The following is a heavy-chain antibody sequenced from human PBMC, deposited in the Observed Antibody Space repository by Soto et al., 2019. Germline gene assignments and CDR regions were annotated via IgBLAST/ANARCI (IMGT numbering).Heavy chain of an antibody. J-gene: IGHJ6*02. V-gene: IGHV4-31*03. Sequence: QVQLQESGPGLVKPSQTLSLTCTVSGGSISSGGYYWSWIRQHPGKGLEWIGYIYYSGSTYSNPSLKSRVTISVDTSKTQFSLKLSSVTAADTAVYYCARGGRRSPGMDVWGQGTTVTVSS. CDR3: ARGGRRSPGMDV. CDR2: IYYSGST. CDR1: GGSISSGGYY.